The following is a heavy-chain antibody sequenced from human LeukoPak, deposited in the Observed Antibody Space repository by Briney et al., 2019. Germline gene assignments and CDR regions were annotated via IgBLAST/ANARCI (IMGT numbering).Heavy chain of an antibody. CDR3: ARGSYGMDV. CDR2: VSKSDGTT. CDR1: GGSISSSN. J-gene: IGHJ6*02. Sequence: PSETLSLTCAVSGGSISSSNWWSWVRQAPGKGLEWVSSVSKSDGTTYYADSVKGRLTISRDNSKNTLHLQMNGLRAEDTAVYYCARGSYGMDVWGQGTTVTVSS. V-gene: IGHV3-23*01.